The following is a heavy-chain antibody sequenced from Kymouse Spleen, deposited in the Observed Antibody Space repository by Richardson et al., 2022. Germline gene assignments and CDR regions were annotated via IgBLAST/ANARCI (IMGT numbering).Heavy chain of an antibody. J-gene: IGHJ3*02. CDR1: GFTFDDYA. V-gene: IGHV3-9*01. Sequence: EVQLVESGGGLVQPGRSLRLSCAASGFTFDDYAMHWVRQAPGKGLEWVSGISWNSGSIGYADSVKGRFTISRDNAKNSLYLQMNSLRAEDTALYYCAKDRAARPGAFDIWGQGTMVTVSS. CDR2: ISWNSGSI. D-gene: IGHD6-6*01. CDR3: AKDRAARPGAFDI.